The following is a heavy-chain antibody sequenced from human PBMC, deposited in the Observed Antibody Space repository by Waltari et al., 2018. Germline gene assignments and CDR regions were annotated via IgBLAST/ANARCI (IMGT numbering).Heavy chain of an antibody. V-gene: IGHV3-21*01. J-gene: IGHJ4*02. CDR3: ARRDGYIHY. Sequence: EVQLVESGGGLVKPGGSLRLSCAASGFTFSSYSMNWVRQAPGKGLESVSSISSSSSYIYYADSVKGRFTISRDNAKNSLYLQMNSLRAEDTAVYYCARRDGYIHYWGQGTLVTVSS. CDR1: GFTFSSYS. D-gene: IGHD5-12*01. CDR2: ISSSSSYI.